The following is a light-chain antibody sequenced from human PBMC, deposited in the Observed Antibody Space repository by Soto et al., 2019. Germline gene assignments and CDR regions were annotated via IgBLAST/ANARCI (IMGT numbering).Light chain of an antibody. V-gene: IGKV3-20*01. J-gene: IGKJ5*01. CDR2: DTS. CDR1: QSVSSSY. Sequence: IVLTQSPGTLSLSPGERATLSCRAIQSVSSSYLAWYQQKPGQAPRLLIYDTSTRAAGTPARFTGSGSGTDFTLTISSLRSEDFAVYYCKKYTTWRSISFGQGTRLEIK. CDR3: KKYTTWRSIS.